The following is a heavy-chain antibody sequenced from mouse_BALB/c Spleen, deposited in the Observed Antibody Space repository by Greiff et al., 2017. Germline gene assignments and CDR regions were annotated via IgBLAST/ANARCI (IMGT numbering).Heavy chain of an antibody. J-gene: IGHJ4*01. Sequence: EVQLVESGGGLVQPGGSLRLSCATSGFTFTDYYMSWVRQPPGKALEWMGFIRNKANGYTTEYSASVKGRFTISRDNSQSILYLQMNTLRAEDSATYYGERDKDYRYDRGLYYAMDYWGQGTSVTVSS. V-gene: IGHV7-3*02. CDR1: GFTFTDYY. D-gene: IGHD2-14*01. CDR3: ERDKDYRYDRGLYYAMDY. CDR2: IRNKANGYTT.